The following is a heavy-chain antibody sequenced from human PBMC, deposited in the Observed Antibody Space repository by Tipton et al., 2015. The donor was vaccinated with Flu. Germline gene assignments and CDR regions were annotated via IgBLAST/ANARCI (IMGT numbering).Heavy chain of an antibody. CDR1: GFTFSSYA. CDR3: AKDGQFYPRAVEY. CDR2: ISSRGGST. Sequence: SLRLSCAASGFTFSSYAMGWVRQAPGKGLVWVSAISSRGGSTNYADSVKGRFTISRDNSKNTLFLQMNSLTADDTAVYFCAKDGQFYPRAVEYWGQGTLVTVSS. J-gene: IGHJ4*02. V-gene: IGHV3-23*01. D-gene: IGHD2/OR15-2a*01.